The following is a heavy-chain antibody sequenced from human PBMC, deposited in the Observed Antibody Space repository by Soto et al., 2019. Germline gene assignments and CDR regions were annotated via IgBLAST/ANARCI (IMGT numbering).Heavy chain of an antibody. CDR1: GVTVSSNY. CDR3: ARHGYNYGGGYFDY. CDR2: IYSGGST. Sequence: EVRLVESGGGLVQPGGSLRLSCAASGVTVSSNYMSWVRQALGKGLEWVSVIYSGGSTYYADSVKGRFTISRDNSKNTLYLQMNSLRAEDTAVYYCARHGYNYGGGYFDYWGQGTLVTVSS. D-gene: IGHD5-18*01. V-gene: IGHV3-66*04. J-gene: IGHJ4*02.